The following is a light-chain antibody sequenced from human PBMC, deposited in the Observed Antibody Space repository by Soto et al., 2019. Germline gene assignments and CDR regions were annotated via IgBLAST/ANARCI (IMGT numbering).Light chain of an antibody. V-gene: IGKV1-27*01. CDR3: QNYNGAPWT. Sequence: DIQMTQSPSSLSASVGDRVTITCRASQGISNYLVWYQQKQGKVPKLLIYAASTLPSGVPSRFSGRGSGTDFTLTIRRLQPEDVATYYCQNYNGAPWTFGQGTKVEIK. J-gene: IGKJ1*01. CDR1: QGISNY. CDR2: AAS.